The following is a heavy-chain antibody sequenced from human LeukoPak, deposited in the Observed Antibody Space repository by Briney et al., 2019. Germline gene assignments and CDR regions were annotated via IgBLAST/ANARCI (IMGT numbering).Heavy chain of an antibody. V-gene: IGHV3-33*06. CDR2: IWYDGSNK. D-gene: IGHD5-24*01. CDR1: GFTFSSYG. J-gene: IGHJ4*02. Sequence: GRSLRLSCAASGFTFSSYGMHWVRQAPGKGLEWVAVIWYDGSNKYYADSVKGRFTISRDNSKNTLYLQMNSLRAEDTAVYYCAKDVRRWLQFAVGDVGGQGTLVTVSS. CDR3: AKDVRRWLQFAVGDV.